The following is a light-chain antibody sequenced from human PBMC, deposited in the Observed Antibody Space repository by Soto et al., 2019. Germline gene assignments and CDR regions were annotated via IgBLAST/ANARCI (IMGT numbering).Light chain of an antibody. Sequence: DIQMTQSPTSLSASVGDRVTITCRASQSISSYLNWYQQKPGKAPNLLIYNASSLQSGVPSRFSGVGSGTEFTLIISSLQPEDFATYFCQQSYSSPFTFGPGTKVDIK. CDR1: QSISSY. V-gene: IGKV1-39*01. CDR2: NAS. J-gene: IGKJ3*01. CDR3: QQSYSSPFT.